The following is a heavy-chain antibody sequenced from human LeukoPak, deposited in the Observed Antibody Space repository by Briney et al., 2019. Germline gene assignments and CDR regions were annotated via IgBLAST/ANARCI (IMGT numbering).Heavy chain of an antibody. CDR2: INSGGDDI. CDR1: GFSFSLYA. Sequence: PGGCLRLSCAASGFSFSLYAMNWVRQAPGKGLEWISYINSGGDDIHYAASVRGRFTISRDDAGNTLFLQLSSLRAEDTAVYYCARDTIQPGLIDDWGQGTLVTVSS. D-gene: IGHD2-2*01. CDR3: ARDTIQPGLIDD. V-gene: IGHV3-21*05. J-gene: IGHJ4*02.